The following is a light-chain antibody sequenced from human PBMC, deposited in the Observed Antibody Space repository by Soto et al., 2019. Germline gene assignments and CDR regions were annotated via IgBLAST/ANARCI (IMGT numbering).Light chain of an antibody. Sequence: DIVMTQSPDSLAVSLGERATINCKSSQSVLYSSNNKNYLAWYQQKPGQPPKLLIYWASTRESGVPDRFSGSGSGTYFSRTISSLQAEDVAVYYGQQYYSTPITFGQGTRLEIK. V-gene: IGKV4-1*01. J-gene: IGKJ5*01. CDR1: QSVLYSSNNKNY. CDR3: QQYYSTPIT. CDR2: WAS.